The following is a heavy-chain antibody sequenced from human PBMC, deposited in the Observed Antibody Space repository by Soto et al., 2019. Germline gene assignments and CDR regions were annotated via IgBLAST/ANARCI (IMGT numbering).Heavy chain of an antibody. J-gene: IGHJ3*02. Sequence: SETLSLTCTVSGGSVSSGSHYWGWIRQHPGKGLEWIAYISYSGSTDYNPSLKSRVSISIDMSKNQISLKVRSVTAADTAVYYFARDRSDSLNSFDAFDIWGQGTMVTVSS. V-gene: IGHV4-61*01. CDR2: ISYSGST. CDR3: ARDRSDSLNSFDAFDI. CDR1: GGSVSSGSHY. D-gene: IGHD3-22*01.